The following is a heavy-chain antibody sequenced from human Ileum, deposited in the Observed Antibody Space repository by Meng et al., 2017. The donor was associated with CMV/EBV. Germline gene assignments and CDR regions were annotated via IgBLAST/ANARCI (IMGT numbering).Heavy chain of an antibody. CDR3: VARGDYGDQHY. CDR2: IRYDGSIQ. D-gene: IGHD4-17*01. V-gene: IGHV3-30*02. Sequence: GESLKISCTPSGFTFSPYAMHWVRQPPGKGLEWVAFIRYDGSIQNYADSVKGRFTISRDNSKNTLYLQMNSLRAEDTALYYCVARGDYGDQHYWGQGTPVTVSS. CDR1: GFTFSPYA. J-gene: IGHJ4*02.